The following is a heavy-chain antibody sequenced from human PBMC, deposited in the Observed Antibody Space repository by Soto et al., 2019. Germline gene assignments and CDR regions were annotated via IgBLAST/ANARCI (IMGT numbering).Heavy chain of an antibody. CDR3: ARVGGTRWFDP. V-gene: IGHV4-34*01. CDR2: INHSGST. J-gene: IGHJ5*02. Sequence: QVQLQQWGAGLLKPSETLSLTCAVYGGSFSGYYWSWIRQPPGKGLEWIGEINHSGSTNYNPSLKSRVTISVDTSKNQFSLKLSSVTAADTAVYYRARVGGTRWFDPWGQGTLVTVSS. D-gene: IGHD2-15*01. CDR1: GGSFSGYY.